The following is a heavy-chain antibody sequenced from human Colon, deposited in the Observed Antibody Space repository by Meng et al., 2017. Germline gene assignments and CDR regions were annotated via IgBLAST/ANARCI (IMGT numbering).Heavy chain of an antibody. CDR2: VRESGRT. D-gene: IGHD3-9*01. CDR1: DYSISNGSY. Sequence: ESLKISCQVSDYSISNGSYWSWRRLSPGQGLEWMGTVRESGRTYTSPSLKRRLTISVDTSRNHISLKLRSVTAEDSAAYYCARDSSGFDPLAGYSFFALWGQGSLVTVSS. V-gene: IGHV4-38-2*02. J-gene: IGHJ4*02. CDR3: ARDSSGFDPLAGYSFFAL.